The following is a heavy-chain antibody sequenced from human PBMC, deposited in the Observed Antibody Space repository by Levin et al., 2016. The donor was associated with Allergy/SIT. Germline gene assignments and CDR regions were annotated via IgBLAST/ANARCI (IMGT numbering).Heavy chain of an antibody. CDR2: INPNDGSA. J-gene: IGHJ4*02. CDR3: ARDQSTVLIPFSPAHPTYYFDS. D-gene: IGHD4/OR15-4a*01. V-gene: IGHV1-46*01. Sequence: ASVKVSCKASGYAFTSYYMHWVRQAPGQGLDWMGIINPNDGSASYAQKFQGRLTMTRDTSTSTVYMELSSLRSEDTAVYYCARDQSTVLIPFSPAHPTYYFDSWGQGTQVTVSS. CDR1: GYAFTSYY.